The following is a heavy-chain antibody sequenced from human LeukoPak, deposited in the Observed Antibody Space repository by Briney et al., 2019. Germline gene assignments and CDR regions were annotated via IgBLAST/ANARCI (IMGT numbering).Heavy chain of an antibody. CDR1: Y. Sequence: YXSWIRXPPGKGLEWIGYIYYSGSTNYNPSLKSRVTISVDTSKNQLSLKLSSVTAADTAVYYCARNVQNDYDFWSGYYPHPDAFDIWGQGTMVSVSS. CDR3: ARNVQNDYDFWSGYYPHPDAFDI. D-gene: IGHD3-3*01. CDR2: IYYSGST. V-gene: IGHV4-59*01. J-gene: IGHJ3*02.